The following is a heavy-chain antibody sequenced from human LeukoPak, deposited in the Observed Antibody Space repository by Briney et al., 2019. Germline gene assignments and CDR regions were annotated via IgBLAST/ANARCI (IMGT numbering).Heavy chain of an antibody. CDR1: GYTFTSYY. CDR3: ARDIAAGSSWFDP. Sequence: GASVKVSCKASGYTFTSYYMHWVRQAPRQGLEWMGIINPSGGSTSYAQKFQGRVTMTRDMSTSTVYMELSSLRSEDTAVYYCARDIAAGSSWFDPWGQGTLVTVSS. J-gene: IGHJ5*02. D-gene: IGHD6-13*01. CDR2: INPSGGST. V-gene: IGHV1-46*01.